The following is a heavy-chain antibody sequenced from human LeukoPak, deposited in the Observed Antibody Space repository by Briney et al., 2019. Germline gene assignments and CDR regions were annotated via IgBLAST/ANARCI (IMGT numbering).Heavy chain of an antibody. V-gene: IGHV1-8*03. CDR2: MNTNSGNT. CDR3: ARFTGEGNWFDP. Sequence: ASVKVSCKASGYTFTSYDYNWVGQATVQGLEWMRWMNTNSGNTGYAQKFQGRVTITMNTSISTAYMELSSLRSEDTAVYYCARFTGEGNWFDPWGQGTLVSVSS. D-gene: IGHD3-10*01. J-gene: IGHJ5*02. CDR1: GYTFTSYD.